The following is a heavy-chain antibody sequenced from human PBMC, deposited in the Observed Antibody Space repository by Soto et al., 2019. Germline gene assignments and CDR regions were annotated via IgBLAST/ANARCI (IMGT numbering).Heavy chain of an antibody. CDR2: IYYSGST. Sequence: NPSETLSLTCTVSGGSISSSSYYWGWIRQPPGKGLEWIGSIYYSGSTYYNPSLKSRVTISVDTSKNQFSLKLSSVTAADTAVYYCARSRLPPGQRIQTFFDYWGQGTLVTVSS. V-gene: IGHV4-39*01. CDR1: GGSISSSSYY. J-gene: IGHJ4*02. D-gene: IGHD2-15*01. CDR3: ARSRLPPGQRIQTFFDY.